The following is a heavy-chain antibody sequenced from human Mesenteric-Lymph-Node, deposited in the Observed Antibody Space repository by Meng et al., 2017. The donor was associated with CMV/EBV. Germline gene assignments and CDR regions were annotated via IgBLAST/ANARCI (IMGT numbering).Heavy chain of an antibody. CDR3: ARDPYKAIFGVVTYFDF. Sequence: ASVKVSCKASGYTFTSYGISWVRQAPGQGPDWMGWISAYNGKTNYAQNFQGRVTMTTDTSTNTAYMELRSLRSNDTAIYYCARDPYKAIFGVVTYFDFWGQGTLVTVSS. V-gene: IGHV1-18*01. CDR1: GYTFTSYG. CDR2: ISAYNGKT. J-gene: IGHJ4*02. D-gene: IGHD3-3*01.